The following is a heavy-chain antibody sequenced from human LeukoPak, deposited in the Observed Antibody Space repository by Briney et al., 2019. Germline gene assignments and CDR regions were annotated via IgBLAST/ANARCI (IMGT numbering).Heavy chain of an antibody. CDR2: IWYDGSNK. D-gene: IGHD3-10*01. V-gene: IGHV3-33*01. Sequence: PGTSLRLSCAASGFTFSSYGMHWVRQAPGKGLEWVAVIWYDGSNKYYADSVKGRFTISRDNSKNTLYLQMNSLRAEDTAVYYCASAPHSMVRGVIPYGMDVWGQGTTVTVSS. CDR3: ASAPHSMVRGVIPYGMDV. J-gene: IGHJ6*02. CDR1: GFTFSSYG.